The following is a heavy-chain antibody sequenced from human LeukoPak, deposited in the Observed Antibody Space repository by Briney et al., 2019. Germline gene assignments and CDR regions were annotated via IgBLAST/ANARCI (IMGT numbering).Heavy chain of an antibody. V-gene: IGHV1-69*13. J-gene: IGHJ3*02. D-gene: IGHD3-16*01. CDR3: SGSYGDDAFDI. CDR1: GGTFSSYA. Sequence: ASVKVSCKASGGTFSSYAISWVRQAPGQGLEWMGGIIPIFGTANYAQKFQGRVTITADESTSTAYMELSSLRSEDTAVYYCSGSYGDDAFDIWGQGTMVTVSS. CDR2: IIPIFGTA.